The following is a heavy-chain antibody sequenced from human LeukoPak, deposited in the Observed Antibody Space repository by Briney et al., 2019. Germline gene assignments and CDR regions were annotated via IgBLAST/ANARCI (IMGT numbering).Heavy chain of an antibody. D-gene: IGHD6-13*01. Sequence: PGGSLRLSCAASGFTFSSYWMHWVRQAPGEGLVWVSRINSDGSSTSYADSVKGRFTISRDNAKNTLYLQMNSLRAEDTAVYYCARVRGYSSRDFDYWGQGTLVTVSS. CDR1: GFTFSSYW. CDR2: INSDGSST. J-gene: IGHJ4*02. CDR3: ARVRGYSSRDFDY. V-gene: IGHV3-74*01.